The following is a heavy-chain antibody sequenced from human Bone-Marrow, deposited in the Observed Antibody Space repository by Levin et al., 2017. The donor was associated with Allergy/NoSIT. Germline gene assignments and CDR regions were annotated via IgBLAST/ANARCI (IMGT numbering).Heavy chain of an antibody. D-gene: IGHD6-19*01. CDR1: GGSISSSSYY. V-gene: IGHV4-39*07. J-gene: IGHJ3*02. Sequence: GSLRLSCTVSGGSISSSSYYWGWIRQPPGKGLEWIGSIYYSGSTYYNPSLKSRVTISVDTSKNQFSLKLSSVTAADTAVYYCATNSGWYVERDAFDIWGQGTMVTVSS. CDR3: ATNSGWYVERDAFDI. CDR2: IYYSGST.